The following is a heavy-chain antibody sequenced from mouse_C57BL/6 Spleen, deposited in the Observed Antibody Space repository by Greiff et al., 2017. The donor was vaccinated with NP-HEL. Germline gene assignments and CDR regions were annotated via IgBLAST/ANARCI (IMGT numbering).Heavy chain of an antibody. J-gene: IGHJ4*01. V-gene: IGHV7-1*01. CDR1: GFTFSDFY. D-gene: IGHD2-5*01. CDR3: ARGADSNYVGAMDY. Sequence: EVKVVESGGGLVQSGRSLRLSCATSGFTFSDFYMEWVRQAPGKGLEWIAASRNKANDYTTEYSASVKGRFIVSRDTSQSILYLQMNALRAEDTAIYYCARGADSNYVGAMDYWGQGTSVTVSS. CDR2: SRNKANDYTT.